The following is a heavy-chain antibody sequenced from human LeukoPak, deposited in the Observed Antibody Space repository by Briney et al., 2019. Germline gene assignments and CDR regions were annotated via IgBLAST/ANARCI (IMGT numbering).Heavy chain of an antibody. Sequence: PGGSLRLSCAASGFTFSSYGMHWVRQAPGKGLEWVAVISYDGSNKYYADSVKGRFTISRDNSKNTLYLQMNSLRAEDTAVYYCAKGQRFYGEYYFDYWGQGTLVTVSS. J-gene: IGHJ4*02. CDR1: GFTFSSYG. CDR2: ISYDGSNK. D-gene: IGHD4-17*01. V-gene: IGHV3-30*18. CDR3: AKGQRFYGEYYFDY.